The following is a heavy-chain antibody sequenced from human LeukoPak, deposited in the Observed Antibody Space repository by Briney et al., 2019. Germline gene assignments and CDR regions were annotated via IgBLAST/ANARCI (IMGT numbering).Heavy chain of an antibody. CDR2: IIPIFGTA. V-gene: IGHV1-69*01. D-gene: IGHD2-21*01. Sequence: SVKVSCKASGGTFSSYAISWVRQAPGQGLEWMGGIIPIFGTANYAQKFQGRVTITADESTSTAYMELSSLRSEDTAVYYCASFFDRISEDYFDYWGQGTLVTVSS. CDR3: ASFFDRISEDYFDY. J-gene: IGHJ4*02. CDR1: GGTFSSYA.